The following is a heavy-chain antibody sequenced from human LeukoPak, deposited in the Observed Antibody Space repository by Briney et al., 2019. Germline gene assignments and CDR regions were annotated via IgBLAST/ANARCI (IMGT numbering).Heavy chain of an antibody. D-gene: IGHD3-22*01. CDR1: GGSLSSSSFY. Sequence: SETLSLTCTVSGGSLSSSSFYWEWIRQPPGKGLEWNGSIYYSGSTYYNPHLKSRFTIAVDSSKNQISLRLSSVTAADTAVYYCARHTSYYYESSGYKNWGQGTLVTVSS. CDR2: IYYSGST. CDR3: ARHTSYYYESSGYKN. J-gene: IGHJ4*02. V-gene: IGHV4-39*01.